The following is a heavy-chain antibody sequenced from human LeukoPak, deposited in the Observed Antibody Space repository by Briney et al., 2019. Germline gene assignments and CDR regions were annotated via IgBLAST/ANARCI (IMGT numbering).Heavy chain of an antibody. J-gene: IGHJ3*02. CDR2: ISSSSSYI. CDR1: GFTFSSYS. D-gene: IGHD3-22*01. CDR3: AKVEAMIVVVWMPVAFDI. V-gene: IGHV3-21*04. Sequence: PGGSLRLSCAASGFTFSSYSMNWVRQAPGKGLEWVSSISSSSSYIYYADSVKGRFTISRDNAKNSLYLQMNSLRAEDTAVYYCAKVEAMIVVVWMPVAFDIWGQGTMVTVSS.